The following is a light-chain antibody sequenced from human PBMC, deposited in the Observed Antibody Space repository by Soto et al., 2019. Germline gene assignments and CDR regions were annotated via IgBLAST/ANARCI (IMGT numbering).Light chain of an antibody. J-gene: IGLJ1*01. CDR3: SSYTNSSIDYV. CDR2: EVS. CDR1: SSDVGGYND. Sequence: QSALTQPASVSGSPGQSITISCTGTSSDVGGYNDVSWYQQHPGKAPKLMIYEVSNRPSGVSNRFSGSKSGNTASLTISGLQAEDEADYYCSSYTNSSIDYVFGTGTKVTVL. V-gene: IGLV2-14*01.